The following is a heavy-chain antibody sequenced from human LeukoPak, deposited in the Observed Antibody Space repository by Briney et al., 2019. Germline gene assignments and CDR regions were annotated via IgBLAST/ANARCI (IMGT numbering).Heavy chain of an antibody. V-gene: IGHV4-39*07. CDR1: GGSISSSSYY. CDR3: ARATAAPSSYFFDH. J-gene: IGHJ4*02. CDR2: IYY. D-gene: IGHD6-25*01. Sequence: SETLSLTCTVSGGSISSSSYYWGWIRQPPGERLEWIATIYYNPSLQSRVTISVDTSTNQFSLKLNSVIAADTAVYYCARATAAPSSYFFDHWGQGTLVTVSS.